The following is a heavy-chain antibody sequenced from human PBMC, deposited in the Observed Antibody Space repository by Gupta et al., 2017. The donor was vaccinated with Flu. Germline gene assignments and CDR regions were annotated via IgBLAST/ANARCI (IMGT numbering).Heavy chain of an antibody. J-gene: IGHJ5*02. V-gene: IGHV3-23*01. D-gene: IGHD3-3*01. Sequence: EVQLLESGGGLVQPGGSLRLSCAASGFTFDRYAMGWVRQAPGKGLEWVSGIRGSGGSSYYADSVKGRFTISRDNSKNTLYLQMNSLRAEDTAVYYCAKIYDFNWFDPWGQGTLVTASS. CDR1: GFTFDRYA. CDR2: IRGSGGSS. CDR3: AKIYDFNWFDP.